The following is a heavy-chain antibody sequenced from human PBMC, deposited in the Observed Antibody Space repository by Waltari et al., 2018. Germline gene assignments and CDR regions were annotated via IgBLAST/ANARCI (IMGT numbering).Heavy chain of an antibody. J-gene: IGHJ4*02. CDR2: IRRTGNTR. Sequence: EVQLVESGGGSVQLGGSLRLACAASGFTFSGYEMIWVRQAPGKGVEGPSYIRRTGNTRYNSDSVKGRFTVYRDKYHNTLYLQMDSLRVEDTALYDCAGSVPGAVHYFLDWGQGTLVTVSS. D-gene: IGHD1-26*01. V-gene: IGHV3-48*03. CDR1: GFTFSGYE. CDR3: AGSVPGAVHYFLD.